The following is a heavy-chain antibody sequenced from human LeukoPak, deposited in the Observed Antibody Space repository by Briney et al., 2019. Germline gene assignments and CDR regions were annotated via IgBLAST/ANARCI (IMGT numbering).Heavy chain of an antibody. J-gene: IGHJ4*02. V-gene: IGHV3-23*01. Sequence: HPGGSLRLSCAASGFTFNSYAMSWVRQAPGKGLEWVSAISGSGANTYYADSVKGRFTISRDNSKNTLYLQMNNLRAEDTAVYYCAKCRVGAANFDYWGQGTLVTVSS. CDR3: AKCRVGAANFDY. CDR1: GFTFNSYA. D-gene: IGHD1-26*01. CDR2: ISGSGANT.